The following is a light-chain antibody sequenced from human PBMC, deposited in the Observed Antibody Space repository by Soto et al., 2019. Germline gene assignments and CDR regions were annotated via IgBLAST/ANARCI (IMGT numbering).Light chain of an antibody. V-gene: IGKV3-15*01. Sequence: SQYTGTLSASPGGRGTLSCSSSQSVSSSLAWYQQRPGQAPRLLIYDTSTRAPGIAARFSGSGSGTEFTLTISSLQSEDVAVYYCQQYVHWPPGTFGQGTKVDI. CDR3: QQYVHWPPGT. J-gene: IGKJ1*01. CDR2: DTS. CDR1: QSVSSS.